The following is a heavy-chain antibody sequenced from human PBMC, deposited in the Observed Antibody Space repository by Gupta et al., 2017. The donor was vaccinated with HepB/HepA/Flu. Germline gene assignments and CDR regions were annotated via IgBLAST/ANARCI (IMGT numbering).Heavy chain of an antibody. V-gene: IGHV3-23*01. Sequence: LRSGGGLVQAGGSLRLFYAAGASNSATQAISWVRQAQGKGLEWVSSISISGDTTSYADSVKGRFTISRDNSKNTVYLQMNSLRVEDTAVYFCASEIRPNDYWGQGTLVTVSS. CDR3: ASEIRPNDY. J-gene: IGHJ4*02. CDR2: ISISGDTT. CDR1: ASNSATQA. D-gene: IGHD1-1*01.